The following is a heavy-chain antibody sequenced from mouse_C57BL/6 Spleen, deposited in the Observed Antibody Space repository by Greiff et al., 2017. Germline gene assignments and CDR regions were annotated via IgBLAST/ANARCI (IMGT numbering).Heavy chain of an antibody. CDR2: IHPNSGST. CDR1: GYTFTSYW. V-gene: IGHV1-64*01. Sequence: VQLQQPGAELVKPGASVKFSCKASGYTFTSYWMHWVKQRPGQGLEWIGMIHPNSGSTNYNEKFKSKATLTVDKSASTAYMQLSSLTSEDSAVYYCAFYYYGSSSYFDYWGQGTTLTVSS. J-gene: IGHJ2*01. CDR3: AFYYYGSSSYFDY. D-gene: IGHD1-1*01.